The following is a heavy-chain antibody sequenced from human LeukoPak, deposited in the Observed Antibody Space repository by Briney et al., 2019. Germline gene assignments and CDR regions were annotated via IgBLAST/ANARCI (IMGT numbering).Heavy chain of an antibody. CDR1: GFTLSTYW. D-gene: IGHD6-13*01. CDR3: ARDLGYSSSWYDY. V-gene: IGHV3-7*01. J-gene: IGHJ4*02. CDR2: IRQDGGET. Sequence: GGSLRLSCAASGFTLSTYWMNWVRQAPGKGLEWVANIRQDGGETHYVDSVKGRFTISRDNGRNSLYLQMNSLRAEDTAAYYCARDLGYSSSWYDYWGQGTLVTVSS.